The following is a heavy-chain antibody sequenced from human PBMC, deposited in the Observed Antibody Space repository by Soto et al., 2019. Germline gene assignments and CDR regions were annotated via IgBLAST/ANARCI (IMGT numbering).Heavy chain of an antibody. CDR1: GGTFSSYT. V-gene: IGHV1-69*02. J-gene: IGHJ5*02. D-gene: IGHD6-19*01. CDR2: IIPILGIA. Sequence: QVQLVQSGAEVKKPGSSVKVSCKASGGTFSSYTISWVRQAPGQGLEWMGRIIPILGIANYAQKFQGRVTITADKSTSTAYMELISLRSEDTAVYYCARVGYSSGWYGGFDPWGQGTLVTVSS. CDR3: ARVGYSSGWYGGFDP.